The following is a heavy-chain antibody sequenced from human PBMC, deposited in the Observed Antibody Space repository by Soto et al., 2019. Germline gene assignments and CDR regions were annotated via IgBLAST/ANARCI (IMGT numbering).Heavy chain of an antibody. CDR1: GGSISSSSYY. Sequence: ETLSLTCTVSGGSISSSSYYWGWIRQPPGKGLEWIGSIYYSGSTYYNPSLKSRVTISVDTSKNQFSLKLSSVTAADTAVYYCARRALGVGATFDYWGQGTLVTVSS. V-gene: IGHV4-39*01. CDR3: ARRALGVGATFDY. D-gene: IGHD1-26*01. J-gene: IGHJ4*02. CDR2: IYYSGST.